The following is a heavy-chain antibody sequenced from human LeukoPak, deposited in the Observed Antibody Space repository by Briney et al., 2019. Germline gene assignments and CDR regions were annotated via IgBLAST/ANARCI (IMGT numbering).Heavy chain of an antibody. CDR3: ARGFRNGPFDC. V-gene: IGHV3-20*04. J-gene: IGHJ4*02. CDR2: INRNGGST. CDR1: GFTFDDYG. D-gene: IGHD2-8*01. Sequence: GGSLRLSREASGFTFDDYGMSWVRQPPGKGLEWVSGINRNGGSTDYADSVKGRFTISRDNAKNSHFLQMNSLRVEDTVLYYCARGFRNGPFDCWGQGTLVTVSS.